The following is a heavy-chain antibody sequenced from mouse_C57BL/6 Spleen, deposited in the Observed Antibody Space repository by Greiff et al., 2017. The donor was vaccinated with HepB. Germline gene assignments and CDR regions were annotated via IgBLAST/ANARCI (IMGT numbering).Heavy chain of an antibody. CDR3: ARSIYDGYQFYAMDY. Sequence: QVQLQQSGAELVKPGASVKMSCKASGYTFTSYWITWVKQRPGQGLEWIGDIYPGSGSTNYNEKFKSKATLTVDTSSSTAYMQLSSLTSEDSAVYYCARSIYDGYQFYAMDYWGQGTSVTVSS. D-gene: IGHD2-3*01. CDR2: IYPGSGST. J-gene: IGHJ4*01. CDR1: GYTFTSYW. V-gene: IGHV1-55*01.